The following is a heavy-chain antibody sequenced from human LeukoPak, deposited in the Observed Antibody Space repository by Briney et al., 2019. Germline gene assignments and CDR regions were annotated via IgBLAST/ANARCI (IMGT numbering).Heavy chain of an antibody. CDR3: ARAGRRDIVVVPAAIDY. J-gene: IGHJ4*02. CDR2: MNPNSGNT. CDR1: GYTFTNYD. V-gene: IGHV1-8*01. D-gene: IGHD2-2*02. Sequence: GASVKVSCKASGYTFTNYDINWVRQATGQGLEWMGWMNPNSGNTGYAQKFQGRVNMTRNISISTAYMQLSGLRSEDTAVYYCARAGRRDIVVVPAAIDYWGQGTLVTVSS.